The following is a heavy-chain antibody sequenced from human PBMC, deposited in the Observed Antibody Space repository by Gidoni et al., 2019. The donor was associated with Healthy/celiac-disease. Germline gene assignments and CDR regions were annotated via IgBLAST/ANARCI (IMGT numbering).Heavy chain of an antibody. CDR2: IIPIFGTA. CDR1: GGTFSSYA. D-gene: IGHD2-2*02. Sequence: QVQLVQSGAEVKKPGSSVKVSCKASGGTFSSYAIRWVRQAPGQGLEWMGGIIPIFGTANYAQKFQGRVTITADESTSTAYMELSSLRSEDTAVYYCGLGYCSSTSCYTPVEEYYYYGMDVWGQGTTVTVSS. J-gene: IGHJ6*02. V-gene: IGHV1-69*01. CDR3: GLGYCSSTSCYTPVEEYYYYGMDV.